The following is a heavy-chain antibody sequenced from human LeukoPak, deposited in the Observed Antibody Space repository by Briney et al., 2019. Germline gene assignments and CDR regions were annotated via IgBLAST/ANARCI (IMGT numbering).Heavy chain of an antibody. D-gene: IGHD3-10*01. Sequence: ASVKVSCKASGYTFTSYAMHWVRQAPGQRLEWMGWINAGNGNTKYSQKFQGRVTITRDTSASTAYMELSSLRSEDTAVYYCARSYGSGSYYPTDAFDIWGQGTMVTVSS. CDR3: ARSYGSGSYYPTDAFDI. CDR2: INAGNGNT. CDR1: GYTFTSYA. J-gene: IGHJ3*02. V-gene: IGHV1-3*01.